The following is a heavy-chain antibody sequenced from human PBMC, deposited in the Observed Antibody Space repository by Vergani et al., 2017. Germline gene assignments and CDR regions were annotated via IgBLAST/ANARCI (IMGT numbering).Heavy chain of an antibody. CDR2: IHTGVST. D-gene: IGHD2-15*01. CDR3: ARSRPYCTSGSCPAI. J-gene: IGHJ4*02. Sequence: QVKLQESGPGLLKPSQTLSLTCTVSGESIRSGSHYWSWIRQPAGKGPEWIGHIHTGVSTDLNPSFKSRFSISVDTSKSQFSLKLNSVTVADTAVYYCARSRPYCTSGSCPAIWGQGTLVTVSS. CDR1: GESIRSGSHY. V-gene: IGHV4-61*02.